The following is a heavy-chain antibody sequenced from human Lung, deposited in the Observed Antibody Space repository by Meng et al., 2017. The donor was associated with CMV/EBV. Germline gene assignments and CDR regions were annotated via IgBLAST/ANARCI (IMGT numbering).Heavy chain of an antibody. V-gene: IGHV1-2*06. CDR1: FTGYY. CDR2: INPNSGGT. CDR3: ARDLGYSSGWSGGGNWFDP. D-gene: IGHD6-19*01. Sequence: FTGYYMHWGRQAPGQGIEWMGRINPNSGGTNYAQKFQGRVTMTRDTSISTAYMELSRLRSDDAAVYYCARDLGYSSGWSGGGNWFDPWGQGTLVTVSS. J-gene: IGHJ5*02.